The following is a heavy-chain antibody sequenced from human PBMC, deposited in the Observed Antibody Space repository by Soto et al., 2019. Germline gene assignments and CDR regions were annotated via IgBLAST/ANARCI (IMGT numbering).Heavy chain of an antibody. J-gene: IGHJ4*02. Sequence: QVQLMESGGGVVQPGRSLRLSCAASEFTFSSYGMHWVRQAPGKGLEWVAVIWYDGSNKYYADSVKGRFTISRDNSKNTLYLQMNSLRAEDTAVYYCAREDYGSGSFDYWGQGTLVTVSS. CDR1: EFTFSSYG. CDR2: IWYDGSNK. D-gene: IGHD3-10*01. V-gene: IGHV3-33*01. CDR3: AREDYGSGSFDY.